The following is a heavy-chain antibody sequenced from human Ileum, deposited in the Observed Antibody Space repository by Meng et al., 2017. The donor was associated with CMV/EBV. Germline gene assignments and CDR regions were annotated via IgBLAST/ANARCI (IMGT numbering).Heavy chain of an antibody. D-gene: IGHD2-2*01. CDR1: GFTFSSYM. CDR3: ASYNQLLYWFDP. J-gene: IGHJ5*02. V-gene: IGHV3-21*01. CDR2: ISSSSSYI. Sequence: GESLKISCTASGFTFSSYMMSWVRQAPGKGLEWVSSISSSSSYIYYADSVKGRFTISRDNAKNSLYLQMNSLRAEDTAVYYCASYNQLLYWFDPWGQGTLVTVSS.